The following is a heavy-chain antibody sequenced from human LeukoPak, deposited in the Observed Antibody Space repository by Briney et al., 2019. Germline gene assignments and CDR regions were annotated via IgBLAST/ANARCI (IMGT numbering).Heavy chain of an antibody. Sequence: SETLSLTCTVSGGSISSYYWSWIRQPPGKGLEWIGYIYYSGSTNYNPSLKSRVTISVDTSKNQFSLKLSSVTAADTAVYYCARRGRVVVVPAAIAWGFDPWGQGTLVTVSS. CDR1: GGSISSYY. J-gene: IGHJ5*02. CDR3: ARRGRVVVVPAAIAWGFDP. CDR2: IYYSGST. D-gene: IGHD2-2*02. V-gene: IGHV4-59*08.